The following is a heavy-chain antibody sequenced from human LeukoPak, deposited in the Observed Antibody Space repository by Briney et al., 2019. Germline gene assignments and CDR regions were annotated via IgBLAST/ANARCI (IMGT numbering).Heavy chain of an antibody. CDR3: ARDGVVRTTSVSYMDV. D-gene: IGHD3-16*01. Sequence: GGSLRLSCAASGFTFSNCAMHWVRQAPGKGLEYVSAISSDGGSTYYANSVKGRFTFSRDNSKNTLYLQMGSLRAEDMAVYYCARDGVVRTTSVSYMDVWGKGTTVTISS. CDR2: ISSDGGST. J-gene: IGHJ6*03. CDR1: GFTFSNCA. V-gene: IGHV3-64*01.